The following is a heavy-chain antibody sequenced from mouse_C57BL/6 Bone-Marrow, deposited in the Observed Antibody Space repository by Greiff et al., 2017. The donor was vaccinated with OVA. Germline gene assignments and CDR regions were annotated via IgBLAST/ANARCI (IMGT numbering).Heavy chain of an antibody. D-gene: IGHD1-1*01. J-gene: IGHJ4*01. CDR2: INPNNGGT. Sequence: EVQLVESGPELVKPGASVKMSCKASGYTFTDYNMHWVKQSHGKSLEWLGYINPNNGGTSYNQKFKGKATLTVNKSSSTAYMELRSLTSEDSAVYYCARTDYYGRYAMDYWGQGTSVTVSS. CDR1: GYTFTDYN. CDR3: ARTDYYGRYAMDY. V-gene: IGHV1-22*01.